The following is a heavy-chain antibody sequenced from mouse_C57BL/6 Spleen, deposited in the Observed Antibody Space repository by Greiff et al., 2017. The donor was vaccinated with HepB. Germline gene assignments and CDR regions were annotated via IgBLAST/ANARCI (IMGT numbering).Heavy chain of an antibody. J-gene: IGHJ3*01. V-gene: IGHV14-4*01. CDR2: IDPENGDT. D-gene: IGHD2-12*01. CDR3: TTYLRLAY. Sequence: EVQLQQSGAELVRPGASVKLSCTASGFNIKDDYMHWVKQRPEQGLEWIGWIDPENGDTEYASKFQGKATITADTSSNTAYLQLSSLTSEDTAVYYCTTYLRLAYWGQGTLVTVSA. CDR1: GFNIKDDY.